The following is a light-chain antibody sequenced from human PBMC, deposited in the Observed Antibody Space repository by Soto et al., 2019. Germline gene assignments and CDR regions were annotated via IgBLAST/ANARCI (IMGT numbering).Light chain of an antibody. Sequence: DIQMTQSPSPLSASVGDRVTFTCRASQSISTWVAWYQQEPGNAPKLLIHKAASLQSGVPSRFSGSGSGTDFTFTISSLQPEDIATYYCQHYDHLPITFGQGTRLEI. CDR1: QSISTW. J-gene: IGKJ5*01. CDR3: QHYDHLPIT. CDR2: KAA. V-gene: IGKV1-5*03.